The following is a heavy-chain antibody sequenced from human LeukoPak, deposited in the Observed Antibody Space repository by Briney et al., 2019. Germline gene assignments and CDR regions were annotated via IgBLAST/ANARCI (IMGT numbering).Heavy chain of an antibody. V-gene: IGHV4-39*02. Sequence: SETLSLTCTVPGGFISSSSYYWGWIRQPPGKGLEWIGSIYYSGSTYYNPSLKSRVTISVDTSKNQFSLKLSSVTAADTAVYYCARDTIVVGVAAAFSGMDVWGQGTTVTVSS. CDR1: GGFISSSSYY. J-gene: IGHJ6*02. D-gene: IGHD2-15*01. CDR3: ARDTIVVGVAAAFSGMDV. CDR2: IYYSGST.